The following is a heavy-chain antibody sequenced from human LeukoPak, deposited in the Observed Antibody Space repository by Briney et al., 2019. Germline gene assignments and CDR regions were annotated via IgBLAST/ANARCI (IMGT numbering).Heavy chain of an antibody. J-gene: IGHJ4*02. D-gene: IGHD1-26*01. CDR2: ISSSSSYI. CDR3: ARSKERGTFDY. V-gene: IGHV3-21*01. Sequence: GGSLRLSCAASGFTVSSNYMSWVRQAPGKGLEWVSSISSSSSYIYYADSVKGRFTISRDNAKNSLYLQMNSLRAEDTAVYYRARSKERGTFDYWGQGTLVTVSS. CDR1: GFTVSSNY.